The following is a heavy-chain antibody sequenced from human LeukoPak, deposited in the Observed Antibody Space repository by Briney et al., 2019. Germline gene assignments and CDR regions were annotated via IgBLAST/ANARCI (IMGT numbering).Heavy chain of an antibody. V-gene: IGHV3-23*01. CDR1: GFTFDDYG. J-gene: IGHJ4*02. CDR3: AKDPYYDSSGYSRSGVIVLAYFDY. D-gene: IGHD3-22*01. Sequence: GGSLRLSCAASGFTFDDYGMSWVRQAPGKGLEWVSAISGSGGSTYYADSVKGRFTISRDNSKNTLYLQMNSLRAEDTAVYYCAKDPYYDSSGYSRSGVIVLAYFDYWGQGTLVTVSS. CDR2: ISGSGGST.